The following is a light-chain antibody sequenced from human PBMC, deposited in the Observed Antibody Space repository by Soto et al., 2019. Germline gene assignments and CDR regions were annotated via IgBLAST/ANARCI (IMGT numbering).Light chain of an antibody. CDR2: GAS. CDR3: QQYGRSGT. CDR1: QSVSNNY. V-gene: IGKV3-20*01. J-gene: IGKJ1*01. Sequence: EIVLTQSPCTLSLSPGEGAILSCRASQSVSNNYLAWYQQKPGQAPRLLIYGASNRATGIPDRFSGSGSGTDFTLTISRLEPEDFAVYYCQQYGRSGTFGQGTKVDI.